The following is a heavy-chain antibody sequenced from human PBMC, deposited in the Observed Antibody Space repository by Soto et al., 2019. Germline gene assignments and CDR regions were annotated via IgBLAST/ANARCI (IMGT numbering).Heavy chain of an antibody. CDR1: GGSFSGYY. Sequence: SETLSLTCAVYGGSFSGYYWSWTRQPPGKGLEWIGEINHSGSTNYNPSLKSRVTISVDTSKNQFSLKLSSVTAADTAVYYCARVRHIVGATHYYYYGMDVWGQGTTVTVSS. V-gene: IGHV4-34*01. CDR2: INHSGST. CDR3: ARVRHIVGATHYYYYGMDV. J-gene: IGHJ6*02. D-gene: IGHD1-26*01.